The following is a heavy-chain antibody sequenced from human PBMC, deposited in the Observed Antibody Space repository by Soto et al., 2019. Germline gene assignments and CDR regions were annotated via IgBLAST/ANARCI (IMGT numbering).Heavy chain of an antibody. D-gene: IGHD4-17*01. V-gene: IGHV4-59*01. CDR3: ARVRRDYGDYVDWYFDL. CDR1: GGSISSYY. CDR2: IYYSGST. Sequence: QVQLQESGPGLVKPSETLSLTCTVSGGSISSYYWSWIRQPPGKGLEWIGYIYYSGSTNYNPSLKSRFTISVDTSKNQFSLKLSSVTAADTAVYYCARVRRDYGDYVDWYFDLWGRGTLVTVSS. J-gene: IGHJ2*01.